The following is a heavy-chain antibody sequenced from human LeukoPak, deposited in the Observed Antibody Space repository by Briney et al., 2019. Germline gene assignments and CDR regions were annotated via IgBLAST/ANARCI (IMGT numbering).Heavy chain of an antibody. D-gene: IGHD4-17*01. CDR1: GYTFTGYY. V-gene: IGHV1-2*04. Sequence: ASVKVSCKASGYTFTGYYMHWVRQAPGQGLVWVGWINPNSGGTNYTQKFQGWVTMTRDTSISTAYMELSRLRSDDTAVYYCARGYGASNAFDIWGQGTMVTVSS. J-gene: IGHJ3*02. CDR2: INPNSGGT. CDR3: ARGYGASNAFDI.